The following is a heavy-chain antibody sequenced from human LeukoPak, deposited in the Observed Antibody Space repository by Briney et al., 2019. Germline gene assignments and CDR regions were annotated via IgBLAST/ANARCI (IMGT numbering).Heavy chain of an antibody. J-gene: IGHJ4*02. CDR2: IYYSGTT. CDR3: ARILYSNNIDY. CDR1: GGSISSSPYY. V-gene: IGHV4-39*07. D-gene: IGHD2/OR15-2a*01. Sequence: ASETLSLTCTVSGGSISSSPYYWGWIRQPPGKGLEWIGSIYYSGTTHYNPSLESRVTISVDTSKNQFSLKLASVTAADTAIYYCARILYSNNIDYWGQGTLVTVSS.